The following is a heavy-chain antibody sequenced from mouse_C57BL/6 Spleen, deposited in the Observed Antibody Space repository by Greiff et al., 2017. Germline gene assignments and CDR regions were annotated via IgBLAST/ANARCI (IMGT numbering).Heavy chain of an antibody. CDR1: GYAFTNYL. D-gene: IGHD2-4*01. J-gene: IGHJ4*01. V-gene: IGHV1-54*01. CDR2: INPGSGGT. CDR3: ASYYDYSYAMDY. Sequence: QVQLQQSGAELVRPGTSVKLSCKASGYAFTNYLLEWVQQSPGQGLEWIGVINPGSGGTNYNEKFKGKETLTADKSSSTAYIQLSSLTSEDSAVYFCASYYDYSYAMDYWGQGTSVTVSS.